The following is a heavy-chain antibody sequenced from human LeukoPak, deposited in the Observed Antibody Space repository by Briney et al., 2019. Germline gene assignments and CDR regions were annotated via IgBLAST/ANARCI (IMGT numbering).Heavy chain of an antibody. CDR3: ARGGASSYDILTGYHQDPFDY. CDR1: GYTFTSYG. CDR2: ISAYNGNT. Sequence: ASVKVSCKASGYTFTSYGISWVRQAPGQGLEWMGWISAYNGNTNYAQKLQGRVTMTTDTSTSTAYMELRSLRSDDTAVYYCARGGASSYDILTGYHQDPFDYWGQGTLVTVSS. V-gene: IGHV1-18*01. D-gene: IGHD3-9*01. J-gene: IGHJ4*02.